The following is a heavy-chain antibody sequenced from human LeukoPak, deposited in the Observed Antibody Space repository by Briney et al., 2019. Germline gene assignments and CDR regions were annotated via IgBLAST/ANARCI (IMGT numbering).Heavy chain of an antibody. J-gene: IGHJ4*02. CDR2: IYNSEST. CDR3: ASYSTGWYWFDY. Sequence: SETLSLTCTVSGGSISSGGYYWSWIRQHPGKGLEWIGYIYNSESTYYNPSLKSRVSISVDTSKNQFSLKLTSVTAADTAVYYCASYSTGWYWFDYWGQGTLVTVSS. D-gene: IGHD6-19*01. V-gene: IGHV4-31*03. CDR1: GGSISSGGYY.